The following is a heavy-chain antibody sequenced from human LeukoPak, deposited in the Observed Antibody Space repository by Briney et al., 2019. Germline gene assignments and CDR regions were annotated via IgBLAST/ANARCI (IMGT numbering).Heavy chain of an antibody. J-gene: IGHJ4*02. Sequence: GGSLRLSCAASGFTFSTYWMAWVRQSPGKGLEWVGLIRSRAYGGATQYAASVNGRFSISRDDSNNIAYLQLNSLNTDDTAIYFCGRDLARYSISWGVDHWGQGTLVTVSS. CDR2: IRSRAYGGAT. D-gene: IGHD5/OR15-5a*01. V-gene: IGHV3-49*04. CDR3: GRDLARYSISWGVDH. CDR1: GFTFSTYW.